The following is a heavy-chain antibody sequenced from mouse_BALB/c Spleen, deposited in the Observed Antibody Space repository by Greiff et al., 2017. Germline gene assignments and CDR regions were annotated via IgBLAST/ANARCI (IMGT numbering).Heavy chain of an antibody. CDR3: ARSHYYGYGAMDY. D-gene: IGHD1-2*01. Sequence: EVQLVESGGGLVQPGGSRKLSCAASGFTFSSFGMHWVRQAPEKGLEWVAYISSGSSTIYYADTVKGRFTISRDNPKNTLFLQMTSLRSEDTAMYYCARSHYYGYGAMDYWGQGTSVTVSS. V-gene: IGHV5-17*02. CDR1: GFTFSSFG. CDR2: ISSGSSTI. J-gene: IGHJ4*01.